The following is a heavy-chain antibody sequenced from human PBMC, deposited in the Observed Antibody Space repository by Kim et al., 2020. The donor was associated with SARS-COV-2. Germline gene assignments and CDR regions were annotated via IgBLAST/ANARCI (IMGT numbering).Heavy chain of an antibody. CDR2: ISYDGSNK. J-gene: IGHJ4*02. D-gene: IGHD3-22*01. Sequence: GGSLRLSCAASGFIFSSYGMHWVRQAPGKGLEWVAVISYDGSNKYYADSVKGRFTISRDNSKNTLYLQMNSLRAEDTAVYYCAKDAVFLGYYDSSGYFDYGGQGTLVTVSS. CDR3: AKDAVFLGYYDSSGYFDY. V-gene: IGHV3-30*18. CDR1: GFIFSSYG.